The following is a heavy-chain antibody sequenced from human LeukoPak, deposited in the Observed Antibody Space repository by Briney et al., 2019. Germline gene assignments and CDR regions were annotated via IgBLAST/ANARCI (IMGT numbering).Heavy chain of an antibody. V-gene: IGHV3-7*01. D-gene: IGHD6-13*01. CDR2: IKQDGSEK. Sequence: GGSLRLSCAASGFTFSSYWMSWVRQAPGKGLEWVANIKQDGSEKYYVDSVKGRFTISRDNAKNSLYLQMSSLRAEDTAVYYCASGTRHLSLDYWGQGTLVTVSS. CDR3: ASGTRHLSLDY. J-gene: IGHJ4*02. CDR1: GFTFSSYW.